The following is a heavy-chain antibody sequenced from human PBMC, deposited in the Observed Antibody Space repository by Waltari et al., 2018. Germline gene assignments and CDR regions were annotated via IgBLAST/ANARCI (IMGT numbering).Heavy chain of an antibody. Sequence: VHLAESGGAVVQPGRSLSLSWAASGFIFRNYGMHWVRQAPGKGLEWVAFIWYDGGDKYYAASVEGRFTISRDNSRNTLYLQMNSLRVDDTAIYYCVKDLRTSGWYHYFDYWGQGTLVTVST. V-gene: IGHV3-33*06. CDR2: IWYDGGDK. D-gene: IGHD6-19*01. CDR1: GFIFRNYG. J-gene: IGHJ4*02. CDR3: VKDLRTSGWYHYFDY.